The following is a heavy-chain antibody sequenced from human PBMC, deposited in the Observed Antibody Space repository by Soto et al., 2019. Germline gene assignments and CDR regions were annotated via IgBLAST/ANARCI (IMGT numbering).Heavy chain of an antibody. CDR2: IDPSDSYT. Sequence: GESLKISCKGSGHSFTSYWISWVRQMPGKGLEWMGRIDPSDSYTNYSPSFQGHVTISADESISTAYLQWSSLKASDTAMYYCARRYYYDSSGLGAFDIWGQGTMVTVSS. D-gene: IGHD3-22*01. V-gene: IGHV5-10-1*01. CDR3: ARRYYYDSSGLGAFDI. CDR1: GHSFTSYW. J-gene: IGHJ3*02.